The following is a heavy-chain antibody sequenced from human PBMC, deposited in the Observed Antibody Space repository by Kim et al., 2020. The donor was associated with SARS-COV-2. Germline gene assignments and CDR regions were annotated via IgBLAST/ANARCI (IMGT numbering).Heavy chain of an antibody. D-gene: IGHD6-13*01. V-gene: IGHV1-24*01. CDR1: GYTLTELS. J-gene: IGHJ4*02. CDR2: FDPEDGET. Sequence: ASVKVSCKVSGYTLTELSMHWVRQAPGKGLEWMGGFDPEDGETIYAQKFQGRVTMTEDTSTDTAYLELSSLRSEDTAVYYCAGTGYSRSWSGGGYWGQGTLVTVSS. CDR3: AGTGYSRSWSGGGY.